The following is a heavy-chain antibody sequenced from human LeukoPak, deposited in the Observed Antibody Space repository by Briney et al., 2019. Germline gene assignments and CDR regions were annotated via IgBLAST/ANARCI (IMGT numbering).Heavy chain of an antibody. J-gene: IGHJ4*02. CDR2: IIPIFGTA. V-gene: IGHV1-69*06. CDR1: GGTFSSYA. CDR3: ARDPVDEYYYDSSGYTTLDY. Sequence: SVKVSCKASGGTFSSYAISWVRQAPGQGLEWMGGIIPIFGTANYAQKFQGRVTITADTSTSTAYMELRSLRSDDTAVYYCARDPVDEYYYDSSGYTTLDYWGQGTLVTVSS. D-gene: IGHD3-22*01.